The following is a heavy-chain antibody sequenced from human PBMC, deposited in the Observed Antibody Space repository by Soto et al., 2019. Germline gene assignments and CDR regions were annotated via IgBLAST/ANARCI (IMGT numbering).Heavy chain of an antibody. J-gene: IGHJ6*02. CDR2: IYPGDSDT. Sequence: GESLKISCKGSGYSFTSYWIGWVRQMPGKGLEWMGIIYPGDSDTRYSPSFQGQVTISADKSISTAYLQWSSLKASDTAMYYCARLAGYSSSSSYYGMDVWGQGTTVTVSS. D-gene: IGHD6-6*01. V-gene: IGHV5-51*01. CDR3: ARLAGYSSSSSYYGMDV. CDR1: GYSFTSYW.